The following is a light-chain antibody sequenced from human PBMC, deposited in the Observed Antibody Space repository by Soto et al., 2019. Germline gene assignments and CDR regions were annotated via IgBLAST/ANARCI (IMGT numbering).Light chain of an antibody. V-gene: IGKV1-5*03. CDR1: QTISSW. CDR3: QHYNSYSEA. Sequence: DIQMTQSPSTLSGSVGARFTITCRASQTISSWFAWYQQKPGKAPKLLIYKASTLKSGVPSRFSGSGSGTEFTLTISSLQPDDFATYYCQHYNSYSEAFGQGTKVDIK. CDR2: KAS. J-gene: IGKJ1*01.